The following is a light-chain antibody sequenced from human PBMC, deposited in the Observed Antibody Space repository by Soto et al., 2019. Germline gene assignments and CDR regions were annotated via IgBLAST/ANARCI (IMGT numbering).Light chain of an antibody. CDR2: GAS. CDR3: QQYGSLSWT. Sequence: EIVLTESPVTLSFSPVERATLSFSSSQNVDTNYLAWYQQKPGQAPRIIIFGASGRATGIPDRFSGSGSGTDFTLTISRLEPEDFAMYYCQQYGSLSWTFGQGTKVDIK. J-gene: IGKJ1*01. CDR1: QNVDTNY. V-gene: IGKV3-20*01.